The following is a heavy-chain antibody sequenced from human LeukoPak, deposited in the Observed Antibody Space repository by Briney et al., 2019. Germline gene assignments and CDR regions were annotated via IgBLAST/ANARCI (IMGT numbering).Heavy chain of an antibody. D-gene: IGHD2-2*01. Sequence: GGSLRLSCAVSVFTFSDYYMSWIRQAPGKGLEWVSYISSSGSTIYYADSVKGRFTISRDNSKNTLYLQMNSLRAEDTAVYYCASHLKDIVVVPAAMVPVDWGQGTLVTVSS. CDR1: VFTFSDYY. CDR2: ISSSGSTI. V-gene: IGHV3-11*04. CDR3: ASHLKDIVVVPAAMVPVD. J-gene: IGHJ4*02.